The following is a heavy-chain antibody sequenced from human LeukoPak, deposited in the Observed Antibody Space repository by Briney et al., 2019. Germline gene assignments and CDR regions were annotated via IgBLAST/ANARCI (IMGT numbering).Heavy chain of an antibody. J-gene: IGHJ3*01. V-gene: IGHV4-59*01. D-gene: IGHD3-22*01. CDR2: IYYTGSA. CDR1: GGSIGDFY. Sequence: SGTLSLTCTVSGGSIGDFYWSWIRQSPTKGLEWIGHIYYTGSARYNPSLRSRVSISVDTSKNQFSLKLTSVTAADTAMYYCARGYYYHNTGYYDAFDVWGQGTMVTVSS. CDR3: ARGYYYHNTGYYDAFDV.